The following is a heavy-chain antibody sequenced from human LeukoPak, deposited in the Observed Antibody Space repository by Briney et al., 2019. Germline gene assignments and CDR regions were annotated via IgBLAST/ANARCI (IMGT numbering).Heavy chain of an antibody. CDR2: IYYSGST. D-gene: IGHD6-6*01. CDR1: GGSISSYY. CDR3: ARGPSELGSPPNWFDP. Sequence: SETLSLTCTVSGGSISSYYWSWIRQPPGKGLEGSGYIYYSGSTNYNPSLKSRVTISVDTSKNQFSLKLSSVTAADTAVYYCARGPSELGSPPNWFDPWGQGTLVTVSS. J-gene: IGHJ5*02. V-gene: IGHV4-59*01.